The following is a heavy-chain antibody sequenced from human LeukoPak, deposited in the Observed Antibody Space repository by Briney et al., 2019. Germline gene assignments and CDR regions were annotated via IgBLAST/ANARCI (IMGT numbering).Heavy chain of an antibody. V-gene: IGHV1-8*02. CDR3: ARAYTAIILDY. CDR2: MNPDSGNT. J-gene: IGHJ4*02. D-gene: IGHD5-18*01. CDR1: GYTFTSYD. Sequence: GASVKVSCKASGYTFTSYDINWVRQATGQGLEWMGWMNPDSGNTGYAQKFQGRVTMTRNTSISTAYMEPSGLRSEDTAVYYCARAYTAIILDYWGQGTLVTVSS.